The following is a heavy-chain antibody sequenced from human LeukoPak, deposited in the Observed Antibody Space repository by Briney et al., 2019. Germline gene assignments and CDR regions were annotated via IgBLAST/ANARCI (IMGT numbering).Heavy chain of an antibody. J-gene: IGHJ6*02. CDR2: INRDGSER. Sequence: SGGSLRLSCAASGFTFSNYWMTWVRQAPGKGLEWVANINRDGSERYYVDSVKGRFTISRDDAKSSLYLQMNSLGAEDTAVYYCARRNAMDVWGQGTTVIVFS. V-gene: IGHV3-7*03. CDR3: ARRNAMDV. CDR1: GFTFSNYW.